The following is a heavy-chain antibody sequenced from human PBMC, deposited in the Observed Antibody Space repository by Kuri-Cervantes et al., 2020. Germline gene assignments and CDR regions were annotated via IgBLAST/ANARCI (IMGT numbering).Heavy chain of an antibody. CDR3: AREASSSLDY. V-gene: IGHV3-21*01. CDR1: GFSFSSYS. J-gene: IGHJ4*02. CDR2: ISSSSSYI. D-gene: IGHD6-6*01. Sequence: GESLKISCAASGFSFSSYSMNWVRQAPGKGLEWVSSISSSSSYIYYGDSVKGRFTISRDNAKKSLYLQMNSLRVEDTAVYYCAREASSSLDYWGQGTLVTVSS.